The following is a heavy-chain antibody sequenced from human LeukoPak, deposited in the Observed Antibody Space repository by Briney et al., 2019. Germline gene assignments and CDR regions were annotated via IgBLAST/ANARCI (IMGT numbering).Heavy chain of an antibody. CDR2: ISYDGSNK. J-gene: IGHJ6*04. Sequence: GGSLRLSCAASGFTFSSYAMHWVRQAPGKGLEWVAVISYDGSNKYYADSVKGRFTISRDNSKNTLYLQMNSLRAEDTAVYYCAREYLWDIVVVPAAYYYYGMDVWGKGTTVIVSS. CDR1: GFTFSSYA. V-gene: IGHV3-30*04. D-gene: IGHD2-2*01. CDR3: AREYLWDIVVVPAAYYYYGMDV.